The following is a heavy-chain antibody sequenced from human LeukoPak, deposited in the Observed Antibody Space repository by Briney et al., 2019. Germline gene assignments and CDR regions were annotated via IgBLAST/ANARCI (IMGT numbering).Heavy chain of an antibody. V-gene: IGHV6-1*01. J-gene: IGHJ5*02. Sequence: SQTLSLTCAISGDSVSSNSAAWNWIRQSPSRGLEWLGRTYYRSKWYNDYAVSVKSRITINPDTSKNQFSLQLNSVTPEDTAVYYCARGIGITMVRGVNNWFDPWGQGTLVTVSS. CDR2: TYYRSKWYN. CDR1: GDSVSSNSAA. CDR3: ARGIGITMVRGVNNWFDP. D-gene: IGHD3-10*01.